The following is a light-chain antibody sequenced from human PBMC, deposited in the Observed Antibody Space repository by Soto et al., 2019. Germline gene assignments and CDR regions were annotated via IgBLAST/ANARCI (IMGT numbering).Light chain of an antibody. Sequence: DVVLTQPPLSSPVSLGQPASISCRSSQSLVTADGHTFLSWLQQRPGQPPRVLIYKVSNRFSGVPDKFSGSGAGTDFTLNISRVESEDVGIYYCLQLTHVPYTFGQGTKLEIK. J-gene: IGKJ2*01. CDR1: QSLVTADGHTF. V-gene: IGKV2-24*01. CDR3: LQLTHVPYT. CDR2: KVS.